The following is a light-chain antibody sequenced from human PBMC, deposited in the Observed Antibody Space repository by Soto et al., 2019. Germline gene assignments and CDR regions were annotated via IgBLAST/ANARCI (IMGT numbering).Light chain of an antibody. J-gene: IGKJ5*01. V-gene: IGKV3-20*01. CDR2: GAS. CDR1: QSVSSSY. CDR3: QQYGSSPIT. Sequence: EIVWTQSKGTLSLSPGERATLSCRASQSVSSSYLAWYQQKPGQAPRLLIYGASSRATGIPDRFSGSGSGTDFTLTISRLEPEDFAVYYCQQYGSSPITFGHGTLLEVK.